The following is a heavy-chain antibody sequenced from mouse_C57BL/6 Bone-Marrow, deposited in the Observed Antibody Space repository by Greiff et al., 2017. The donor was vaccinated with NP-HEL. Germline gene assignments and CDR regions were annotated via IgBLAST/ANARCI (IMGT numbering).Heavy chain of an antibody. CDR1: GFNIKDDY. CDR3: TTKGVTTVVAHFDY. J-gene: IGHJ2*01. V-gene: IGHV14-4*01. CDR2: IDPENGDT. D-gene: IGHD1-1*01. Sequence: EVQRVESGAELVRPGASVKLSCTASGFNIKDDYMHWVKQRPEQGLEWIGWIDPENGDTEYASKFQGKATITADTSSNTAYLQLSSLTSEDTAVYYCTTKGVTTVVAHFDYWGQGTTLTVSS.